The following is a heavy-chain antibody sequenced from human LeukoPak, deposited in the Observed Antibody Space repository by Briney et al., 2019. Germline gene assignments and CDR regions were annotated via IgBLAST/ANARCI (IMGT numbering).Heavy chain of an antibody. CDR1: GGSISSYY. D-gene: IGHD3-22*01. J-gene: IGHJ4*02. V-gene: IGHV4-4*09. CDR3: ARLVKYYDSSGYYDVETFDY. Sequence: SETLSLTCTVSGGSISSYYWSWIRQPPGKGLEWIGYIYTSGSTNYNPSLKSRVTISVDTSKNQFSLKLSSVTAADTAVYYCARLVKYYDSSGYYDVETFDYWGQGTLVTVSS. CDR2: IYTSGST.